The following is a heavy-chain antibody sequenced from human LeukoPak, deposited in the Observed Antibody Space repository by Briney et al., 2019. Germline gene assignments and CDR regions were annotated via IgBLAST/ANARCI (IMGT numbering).Heavy chain of an antibody. J-gene: IGHJ6*03. Sequence: SETLSLTCTVSGVSISSYYWSWIRQSAGKGLEWIGRIYTSGSTNYNPSLKSRVTMSVDTSKNQFSLKLTSITAADTAMYYCAREGSGSNYYSHYMDVWGKGTTVTVSS. CDR3: AREGSGSNYYSHYMDV. D-gene: IGHD6-19*01. CDR1: GVSISSYY. CDR2: IYTSGST. V-gene: IGHV4-4*07.